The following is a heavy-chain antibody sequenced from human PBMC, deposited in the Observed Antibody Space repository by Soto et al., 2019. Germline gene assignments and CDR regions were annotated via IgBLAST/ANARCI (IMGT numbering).Heavy chain of an antibody. V-gene: IGHV4-4*02. CDR2: IYHIGST. D-gene: IGHD6-13*01. CDR1: GGSVISTNW. J-gene: IGHJ4*02. Sequence: SETLSLTCAVSGGSVISTNWWSWVRQSPGKGLEWIGDIYHIGSTNYNPSLRGRVTIPVDKSNNQFSLTLKYVTAADTAVYYCARSGIAAAGYGYWGQGTLVTVS. CDR3: ARSGIAAAGYGY.